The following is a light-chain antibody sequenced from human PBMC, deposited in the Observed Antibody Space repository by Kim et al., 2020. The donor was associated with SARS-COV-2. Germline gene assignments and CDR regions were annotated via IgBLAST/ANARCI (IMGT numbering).Light chain of an antibody. CDR1: QDITKY. CDR3: QQYDNLPLT. J-gene: IGKJ4*01. Sequence: DIQMTQSPSSLSASVGDRVTITCQANQDITKYLNWYQQKPGKAPNLLIYAASNLETGVPSRFSGSGSGTDFTFTISSLQPEDVATYYCQQYDNLPLTFGGGTKVDIK. CDR2: AAS. V-gene: IGKV1-33*01.